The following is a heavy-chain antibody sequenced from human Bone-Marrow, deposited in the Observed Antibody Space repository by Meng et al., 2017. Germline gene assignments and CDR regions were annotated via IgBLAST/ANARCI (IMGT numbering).Heavy chain of an antibody. CDR3: ARGSTNWFDP. CDR1: GGSISGGGNY. Sequence: QEPGPALVHPSRALSLTCTVSGGSISGGGNYWSWVRKHSGKGLEWIGYIYYSGNTYYHPSLKSLVNISVDTSKNQFSLKVSSVTAADTAVYYCARGSTNWFDPWGQGILVTVSS. J-gene: IGHJ5*02. V-gene: IGHV4-31*01. CDR2: IYYSGNT.